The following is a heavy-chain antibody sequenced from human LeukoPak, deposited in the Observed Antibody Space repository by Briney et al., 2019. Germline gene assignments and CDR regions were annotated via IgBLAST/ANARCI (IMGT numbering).Heavy chain of an antibody. Sequence: SGGSLRLSCSASGFTFSIYAMHWVRQAPGKGLEYVSAINSNGDGTYYADSVKGRFTISRDNSKNTLYFQMNSLRAEDTAVYYCVKDLQFHVGAFWGQGTLVTVSS. CDR3: VKDLQFHVGAF. CDR1: GFTFSIYA. CDR2: INSNGDGT. J-gene: IGHJ4*02. V-gene: IGHV3-64D*06.